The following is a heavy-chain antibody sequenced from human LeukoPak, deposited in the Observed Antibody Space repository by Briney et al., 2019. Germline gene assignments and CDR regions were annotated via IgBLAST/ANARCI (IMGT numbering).Heavy chain of an antibody. Sequence: GGSLRLSCAASGFTFSSYSMNWVRQAPGKGLEWVSYISSSSSTICYADSVKGRFTISRDNAKNSLYLQMNSLRAEDTAVYYCARDPPVATIGFVDYWGQGTLVTVSS. CDR3: ARDPPVATIGFVDY. CDR2: ISSSSSTI. J-gene: IGHJ4*02. CDR1: GFTFSSYS. D-gene: IGHD5-12*01. V-gene: IGHV3-48*01.